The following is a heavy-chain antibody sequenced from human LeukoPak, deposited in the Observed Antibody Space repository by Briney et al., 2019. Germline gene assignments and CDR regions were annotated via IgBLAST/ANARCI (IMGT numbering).Heavy chain of an antibody. V-gene: IGHV1-2*06. CDR3: ARGTPAIVVVPAAIGEYFDY. CDR2: INPYSGGT. CDR1: GYTFTEYY. Sequence: ASVTVSCKASGYTFTEYYIHWMRQAPGQGLEWMGRINPYSGGTKYAQKFQGRVTMTRDTSISTAYMELSSLRSEDTAVYYCARGTPAIVVVPAAIGEYFDYWGQGTLVTVSS. J-gene: IGHJ4*02. D-gene: IGHD2-2*02.